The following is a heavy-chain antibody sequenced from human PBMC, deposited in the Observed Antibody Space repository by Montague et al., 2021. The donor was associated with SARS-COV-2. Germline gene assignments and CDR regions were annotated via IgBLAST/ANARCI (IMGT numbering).Heavy chain of an antibody. Sequence: CAISGDSVSSNSATWNWVRQSPSRGLEWLGRTYYRSKWYNDYAVXVRGRVTINPDTSKNQFSLQLNSVTPEDTAIYYCTSGRGGNYNVMDVWGHGTTVIVSS. CDR1: GDSVSSNSAT. CDR2: TYYRSKWYN. J-gene: IGHJ6*02. D-gene: IGHD3-16*01. V-gene: IGHV6-1*01. CDR3: TSGRGGNYNVMDV.